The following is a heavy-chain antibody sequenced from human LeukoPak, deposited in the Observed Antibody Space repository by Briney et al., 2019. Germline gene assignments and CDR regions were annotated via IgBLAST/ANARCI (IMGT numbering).Heavy chain of an antibody. CDR3: AREGGYSYGDAPLHFDY. CDR2: IHTSGST. Sequence: SQTLSLTCTVSGGSISSGTYYWSWIWQPAGKGLEWIGRIHTSGSTNYNPSLKSRVTISVDTSKNQFSLKLSSVTAADTAVYHCAREGGYSYGDAPLHFDYWGQGTLVTVSS. J-gene: IGHJ4*02. V-gene: IGHV4-61*02. CDR1: GGSISSGTYY. D-gene: IGHD5-18*01.